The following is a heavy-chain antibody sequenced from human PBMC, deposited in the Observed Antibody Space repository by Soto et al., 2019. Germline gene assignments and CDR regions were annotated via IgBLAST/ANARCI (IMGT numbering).Heavy chain of an antibody. CDR2: IIPIFGTA. J-gene: IGHJ3*02. CDR3: ARRLKIAAAGDDAFDI. CDR1: GGTFSRYP. V-gene: IGHV1-69*13. Sequence: GASVKVSCKASGGTFSRYPISWVRQAPGQGLEWMGGIIPIFGTANYAQKFQGRVTITADESTSTAYMELSSLRSEDTAVYYCARRLKIAAAGDDAFDIWGQGTMVTVS. D-gene: IGHD6-13*01.